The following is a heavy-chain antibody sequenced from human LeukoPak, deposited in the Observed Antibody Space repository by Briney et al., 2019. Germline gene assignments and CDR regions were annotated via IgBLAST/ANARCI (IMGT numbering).Heavy chain of an antibody. Sequence: GGSLRLSCAASGFTFSSYSMNWVRQAPGKGLEWVSYISSSGSTIYYADSVKGRFTISRDSAKKSVSLQMNNLRAEDTAVYFCARAYYYGFDYWGQGTLVTVSS. J-gene: IGHJ4*02. D-gene: IGHD3-16*01. V-gene: IGHV3-48*04. CDR2: ISSSGSTI. CDR3: ARAYYYGFDY. CDR1: GFTFSSYS.